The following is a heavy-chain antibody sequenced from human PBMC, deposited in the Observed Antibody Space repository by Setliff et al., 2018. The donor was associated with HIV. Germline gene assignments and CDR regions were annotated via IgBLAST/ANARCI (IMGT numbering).Heavy chain of an antibody. V-gene: IGHV4-39*07. CDR2: IYYSGST. D-gene: IGHD3-3*01. J-gene: IGHJ5*02. CDR3: ARVGAFGVGGWFDP. CDR1: GGSISSGGYY. Sequence: SETLSLTCTVSGGSISSGGYYWGWIRQPPGKGLEWIGSIYYSGSTYYNPSLKSRVTISVDTSKNQFSLKLSSVTAADTAMYYCARVGAFGVGGWFDPWGQGSLVTVSS.